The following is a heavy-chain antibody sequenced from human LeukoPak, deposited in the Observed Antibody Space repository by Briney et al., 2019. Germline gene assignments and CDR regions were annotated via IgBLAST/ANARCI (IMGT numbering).Heavy chain of an antibody. D-gene: IGHD6-6*01. V-gene: IGHV1-2*02. CDR1: GYTFTGYY. CDR2: INPSSGGT. Sequence: ASVKVSCKASGYTFTGYYMHWVRQAPGQGLEWMGWINPSSGGTNYAQKFQGRVTMTRDTSISTAYMELSRLRSDDTAVYYCARPRGPVARVEDAFDIWGQGTMVTVSS. J-gene: IGHJ3*02. CDR3: ARPRGPVARVEDAFDI.